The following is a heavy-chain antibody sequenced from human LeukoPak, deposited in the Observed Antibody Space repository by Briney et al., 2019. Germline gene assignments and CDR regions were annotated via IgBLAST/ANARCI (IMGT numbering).Heavy chain of an antibody. CDR2: ISAYNGNT. V-gene: IGHV1-18*01. J-gene: IGHJ4*02. CDR3: ARKPTGIPYDC. Sequence: ASVKVSCKASGYTFTSYGLSWVRQAPGQGLEWMGWISAYNGNTNYAQKFQGRVTMTTDTSANTAYMELRSLRSDDTAVYYCARKPTGIPYDCWGQGTLVTVSS. CDR1: GYTFTSYG. D-gene: IGHD3-10*01.